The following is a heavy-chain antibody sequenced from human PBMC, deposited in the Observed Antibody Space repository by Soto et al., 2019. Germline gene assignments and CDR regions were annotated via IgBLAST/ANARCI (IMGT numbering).Heavy chain of an antibody. V-gene: IGHV3-30-3*01. Sequence: QVQLVESGGGVVQPGRSLRLSCAASGFTVSSYAMHWVRQAPGKGLEWVAVISYDGSNKYYADSVKGRFTISRDNSKNALYLQMNSLRAEDMAVYYWARAREGGRLVSSQYFGYWGQGTRVIVFS. CDR1: GFTVSSYA. CDR3: ARAREGGRLVSSQYFGY. J-gene: IGHJ4*02. CDR2: ISYDGSNK. D-gene: IGHD6-19*01.